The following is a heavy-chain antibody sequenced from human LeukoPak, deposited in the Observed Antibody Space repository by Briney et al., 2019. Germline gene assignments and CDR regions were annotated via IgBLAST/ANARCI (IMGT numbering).Heavy chain of an antibody. V-gene: IGHV4-39*01. CDR2: IYFTGST. CDR3: AKSRGRGSFDP. CDR1: AGSISNKNFY. D-gene: IGHD5-24*01. J-gene: IGHJ5*02. Sequence: SETLSLNCTVSAGSISNKNFYWGWLRQPPGKGLEWVGSIYFTGSTYYHPSLESRVTISVDTSKNQFSLKVSAVTAADTAVYHCAKSRGRGSFDPWGQGTLVIVSS.